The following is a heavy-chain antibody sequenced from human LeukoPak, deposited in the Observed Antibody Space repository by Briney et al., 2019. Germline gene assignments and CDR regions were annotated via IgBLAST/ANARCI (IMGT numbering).Heavy chain of an antibody. CDR2: IYSGGST. J-gene: IGHJ4*02. Sequence: GGSLRLSCAASGFTVSSNYMSWVRQAPGKGLEWVSVIYSGGSTYYADSVKGRFTISRDNSKNTLYLQMNSLRAEDTAVYYCARETYYYDSSGYYSGDYWGQGTLVTVSS. V-gene: IGHV3-53*01. CDR1: GFTVSSNY. CDR3: ARETYYYDSSGYYSGDY. D-gene: IGHD3-22*01.